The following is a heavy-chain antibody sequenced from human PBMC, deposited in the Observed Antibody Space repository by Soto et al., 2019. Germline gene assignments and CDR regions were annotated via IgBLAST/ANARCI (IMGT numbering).Heavy chain of an antibody. D-gene: IGHD3-10*01. CDR2: IRDRAFSYAT. CDR1: GFVFKDSS. V-gene: IGHV3-73*01. Sequence: EVLLVESGGGLVQPGGSLKLSCAASGFVFKDSSIHWVRQASGKGLEWVDRIRDRAFSYATAYAASVKGRFTISRDDSTNTASLQMNSLKTEDTAIYYCTRLISAAQDYWGQGTLVTVSS. CDR3: TRLISAAQDY. J-gene: IGHJ4*02.